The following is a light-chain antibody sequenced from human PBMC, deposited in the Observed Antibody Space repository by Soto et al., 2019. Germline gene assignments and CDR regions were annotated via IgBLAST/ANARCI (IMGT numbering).Light chain of an antibody. CDR1: QSIIPR. V-gene: IGKV1-5*01. CDR2: DDS. Sequence: DIQMTQSPSALSASVGDRVTITCRASQSIIPRLAWYQQKPGKAPKLLIYDDSSLESGVPSRLSGSGSGTEFTLTISSLQPDDSATYFCQQYNDYCTFGQGTKVEIK. CDR3: QQYNDYCT. J-gene: IGKJ1*01.